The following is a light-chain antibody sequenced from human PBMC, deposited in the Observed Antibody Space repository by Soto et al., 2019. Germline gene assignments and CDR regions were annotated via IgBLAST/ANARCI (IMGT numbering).Light chain of an antibody. CDR3: QQNYTSREIA. CDR1: QSISIS. J-gene: IGKJ5*01. CDR2: VAS. V-gene: IGKV1-39*01. Sequence: QMTISKDSMSXXVGDXVTIXXRXSQSISISLNWYQLKPLKSPNLLMYVASYLKIRVPTIFSCARSGADFNLTISSMRPEDFATCYCQQNYTSREIAFG.